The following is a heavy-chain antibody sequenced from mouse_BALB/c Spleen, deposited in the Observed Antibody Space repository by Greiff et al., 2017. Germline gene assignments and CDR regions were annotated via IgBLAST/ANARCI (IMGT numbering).Heavy chain of an antibody. V-gene: IGHV1-7*01. CDR2: INPSTGYT. CDR1: GYTFTSYW. CDR3: ARFLFAY. Sequence: VKLMESGAELAKPGASVKMSCKASGYTFTSYWMHWVKQRPGQGLEWIGYINPSTGYTEYNQKFKDKATLTADKSSSTAYMQLSSLTSEDSAVYYCARFLFAYWGQGTLVTVSA. J-gene: IGHJ3*01.